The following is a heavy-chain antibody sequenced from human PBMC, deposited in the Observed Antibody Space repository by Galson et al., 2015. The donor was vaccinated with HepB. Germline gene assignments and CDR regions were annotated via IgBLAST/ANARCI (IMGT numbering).Heavy chain of an antibody. D-gene: IGHD3-10*01. CDR1: GFNFDNYA. CDR2: ISWNRDTI. V-gene: IGHV3-9*01. J-gene: IGHJ4*02. Sequence: SLRLSCAASGFNFDNYAMHWVRQAPGKGLEWVSGISWNRDTIGYGGPVKGRFTISRDNAKNSLYLEMNSLRLEDTALYYCAKTYGTGTYIPFDYWGQGTPVTVSS. CDR3: AKTYGTGTYIPFDY.